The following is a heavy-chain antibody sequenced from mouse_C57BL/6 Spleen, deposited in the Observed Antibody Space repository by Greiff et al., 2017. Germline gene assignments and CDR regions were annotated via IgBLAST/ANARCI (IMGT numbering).Heavy chain of an antibody. CDR1: GFNIKNTY. D-gene: IGHD1-1*01. V-gene: IGHV14-3*01. Sequence: VHVKQSVAELVRPGASVKLSCTASGFNIKNTYMHWVKQRPEQGLEWIGRIDPANGNTKYAPKFQGKATITADTSSNTAYLQLSSLTSEDTAIYYCALFYYYGSSPYYFDYWGQGTTLTVSS. CDR2: IDPANGNT. J-gene: IGHJ2*01. CDR3: ALFYYYGSSPYYFDY.